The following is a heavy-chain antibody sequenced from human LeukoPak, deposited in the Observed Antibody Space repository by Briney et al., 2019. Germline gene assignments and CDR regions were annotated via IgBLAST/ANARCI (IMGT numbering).Heavy chain of an antibody. D-gene: IGHD3-3*01. Sequence: GGSLRLSCAASGFTFSSYWMSWVRQAPGKGLEWVANIKQDGSEKYYVDSVKGRFTISRDNAKNSLYLQVNSLRAEDTAVYYCARDTTDYDFWSGYGPSPYYYGMDVWGQGTTVTVSS. CDR2: IKQDGSEK. J-gene: IGHJ6*02. CDR1: GFTFSSYW. CDR3: ARDTTDYDFWSGYGPSPYYYGMDV. V-gene: IGHV3-7*01.